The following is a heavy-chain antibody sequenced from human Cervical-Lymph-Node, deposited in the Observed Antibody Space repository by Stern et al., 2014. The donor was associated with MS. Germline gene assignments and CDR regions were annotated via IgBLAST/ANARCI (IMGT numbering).Heavy chain of an antibody. CDR2: IIPIFGTA. CDR1: GGTFSSYA. CDR3: ARDGHYDYVWGSYRPPPYYFDY. V-gene: IGHV1-69*01. J-gene: IGHJ4*02. Sequence: VQLVESGAEVKKPGSSVKVSCKASGGTFSSYAISWVRQAPGQGLERLGGIIPIFGTANYAQKFQGRVTITADESTSTAYMELSSLRSEDTAVYYCARDGHYDYVWGSYRPPPYYFDYWGQGTLVTVSS. D-gene: IGHD3-16*02.